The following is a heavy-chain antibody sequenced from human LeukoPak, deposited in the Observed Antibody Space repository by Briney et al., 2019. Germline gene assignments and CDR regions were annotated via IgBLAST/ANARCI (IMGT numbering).Heavy chain of an antibody. V-gene: IGHV3-7*01. Sequence: GGSLRLSCAASGFTFSSYAMSWVRQAPGKGLEWVANIKTDGSQIYYVDSVKGRFTISRDNAKNSLYLQMNSLRAEDTAVYYCARDLNWETYWGQGTLVSVSS. CDR2: IKTDGSQI. CDR3: ARDLNWETY. J-gene: IGHJ4*02. D-gene: IGHD7-27*01. CDR1: GFTFSSYA.